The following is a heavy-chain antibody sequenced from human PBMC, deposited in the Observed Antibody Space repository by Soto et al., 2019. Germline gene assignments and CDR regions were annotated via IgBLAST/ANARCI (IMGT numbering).Heavy chain of an antibody. Sequence: ASVKVSYKASGYTFTSYAINWVRQATGQGLEWMGWMNPNSGNTGYAQKFQGRVTMTRNTSISTAYMELGSLRSEDTAVYYCVRGPPRDFWSGYQPYYYYMDVWGKGTTVTVSS. CDR3: VRGPPRDFWSGYQPYYYYMDV. CDR2: MNPNSGNT. CDR1: GYTFTSYA. D-gene: IGHD3-3*01. J-gene: IGHJ6*03. V-gene: IGHV1-8*01.